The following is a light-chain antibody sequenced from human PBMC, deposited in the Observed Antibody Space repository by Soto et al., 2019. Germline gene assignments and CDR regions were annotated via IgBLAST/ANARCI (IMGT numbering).Light chain of an antibody. Sequence: QSALTQPASVSGSPRQSITISCTGASSDVGGYTYVSWYQQHPGKAPKLMIYEVNNRPSGVSHRFSGSKSGNTASLTISGLQAEDEAHYYCSSYTSSSTLYVFGTGTKVTVL. CDR2: EVN. V-gene: IGLV2-14*01. J-gene: IGLJ1*01. CDR1: SSDVGGYTY. CDR3: SSYTSSSTLYV.